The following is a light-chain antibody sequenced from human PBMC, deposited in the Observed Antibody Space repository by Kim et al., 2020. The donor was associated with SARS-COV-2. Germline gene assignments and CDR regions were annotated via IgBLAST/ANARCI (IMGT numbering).Light chain of an antibody. J-gene: IGKJ1*01. V-gene: IGKV1-39*01. Sequence: ASVGDRVTITCRASQSISFYLNWYQQKPGRAPNLLIYAASSLQRGVTSNFSGSGSGTDFTLSISSLQPEDFATYYCQQNYITPWTFGQGTKVDIK. CDR2: AAS. CDR3: QQNYITPWT. CDR1: QSISFY.